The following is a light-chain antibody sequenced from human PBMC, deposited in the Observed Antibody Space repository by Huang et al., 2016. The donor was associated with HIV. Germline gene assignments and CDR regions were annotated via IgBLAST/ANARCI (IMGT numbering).Light chain of an antibody. CDR1: QSVGNW. J-gene: IGKJ2*01. Sequence: DIQMTQSPSTLSASMGDRVTITCRASQSVGNWLAWYQQKPGQAPKLLIYTASTFQNGVPSRFSGSGSETEFTLTINSLQPDDFATYYCQQYNRFYTFGQGTRLDIK. CDR2: TAS. CDR3: QQYNRFYT. V-gene: IGKV1-5*03.